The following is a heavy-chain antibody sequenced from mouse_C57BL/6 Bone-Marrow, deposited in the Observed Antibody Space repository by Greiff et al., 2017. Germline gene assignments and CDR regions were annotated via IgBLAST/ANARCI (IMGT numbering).Heavy chain of an antibody. CDR3: ARWAMDY. CDR1: GYTFTSYW. Sequence: VQLQQPGAELVMPGASVKLSCKASGYTFTSYWMHWVKQRPGQGLEWIGEIAPSDSYTNYNQKFKGKSTLTVDKSSSTAYMQLSSLTSEDSTGYYCARWAMDYWGQGTSVTVSS. V-gene: IGHV1-69*01. CDR2: IAPSDSYT. J-gene: IGHJ4*01.